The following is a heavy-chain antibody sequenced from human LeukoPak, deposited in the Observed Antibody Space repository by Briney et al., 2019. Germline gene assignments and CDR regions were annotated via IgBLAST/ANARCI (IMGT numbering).Heavy chain of an antibody. J-gene: IGHJ6*03. Sequence: SKTLSLTCAVYGGSFSGYYWSWIRQPPGKGLEWIGEINHSGSTNYNPSLKSRVTISVDTSKNQFSLKLSSVTAADTAVYYCARGQQLPTQTYYYYYMDVWGKGTTVTVSS. CDR2: INHSGST. D-gene: IGHD6-13*01. CDR1: GGSFSGYY. CDR3: ARGQQLPTQTYYYYYMDV. V-gene: IGHV4-34*01.